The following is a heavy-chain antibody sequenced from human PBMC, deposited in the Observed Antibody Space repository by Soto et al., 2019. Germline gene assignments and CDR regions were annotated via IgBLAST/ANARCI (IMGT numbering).Heavy chain of an antibody. CDR2: ISGSGGST. CDR1: GFTFSSYA. Sequence: EVQLLESGGGLVQPGGSLRLSCAASGFTFSSYAMSWVRQAPGKGLEWVSAISGSGGSTYYADSVKGRFTISRDNSKNTLYLQMDSLRAEDTAVYYCAQAPGDRKTGSYFDYWGQGTLVTVSS. V-gene: IGHV3-23*01. CDR3: AQAPGDRKTGSYFDY. J-gene: IGHJ4*02. D-gene: IGHD1-1*01.